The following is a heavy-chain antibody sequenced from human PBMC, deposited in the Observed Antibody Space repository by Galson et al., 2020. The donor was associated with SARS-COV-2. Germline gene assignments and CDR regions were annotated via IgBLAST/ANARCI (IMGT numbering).Heavy chain of an antibody. CDR1: GFTVSSNY. D-gene: IGHD3-16*01. V-gene: IGHV3-66*01. CDR3: AGDLGRYGVVPS. CDR2: IYSGGST. J-gene: IGHJ4*02. Sequence: GESLKISCAASGFTVSSNYMSWVRQAPGKGLEWVSVIYSGGSTYYADSVKGRFTISRDNSQNTLYLQMNSLRAEDTAVYYCAGDLGRYGVVPSWGQGTLVTVSS.